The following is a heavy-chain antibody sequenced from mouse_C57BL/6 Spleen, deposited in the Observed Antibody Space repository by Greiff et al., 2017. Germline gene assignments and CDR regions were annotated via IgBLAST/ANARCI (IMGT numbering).Heavy chain of an antibody. D-gene: IGHD3-3*01. Sequence: VQLQQPGAELVMPGASVKLSCKASGYTFTSYWMDWVKQRPGQGLEWIGEIDPSDSYTNYNQKFKGKSTLTVDKSSSTAYMQLSSLPSEDSAFYYGERGDPSWDFDVWGKGTTVTVSS. J-gene: IGHJ1*03. CDR3: ERGDPSWDFDV. CDR1: GYTFTSYW. V-gene: IGHV1-69*01. CDR2: IDPSDSYT.